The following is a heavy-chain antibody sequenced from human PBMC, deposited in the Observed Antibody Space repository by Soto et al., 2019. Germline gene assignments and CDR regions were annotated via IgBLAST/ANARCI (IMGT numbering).Heavy chain of an antibody. CDR1: GFTFSNYW. J-gene: IGHJ6*02. CDR2: ISSDGRST. Sequence: GGSLRLSCVASGFTFSNYWMHWVRQAPGKGLEWVSRISSDGRSTTYADSVKGRFTISRDNAENSLHLQMNSLRAEDTAVYYCAREEALDYYYYGMDVWGQGTTVTVSS. CDR3: AREEALDYYYYGMDV. V-gene: IGHV3-74*01.